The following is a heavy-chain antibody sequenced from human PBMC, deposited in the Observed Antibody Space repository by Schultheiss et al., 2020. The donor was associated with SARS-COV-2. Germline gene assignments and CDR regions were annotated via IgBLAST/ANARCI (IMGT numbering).Heavy chain of an antibody. CDR1: GFTFSSYA. Sequence: GGSLRLSCAASGFTFSSYAMHWVRQAPGKGLEWVAVIWYDGSNKYYADSVKGRFTISRDNSKNTLYLQMNSLRAEDTAVYYCARGSGIWNNWFDPWGQGTLVTVSS. D-gene: IGHD3-3*01. CDR2: IWYDGSNK. J-gene: IGHJ5*02. V-gene: IGHV3-33*08. CDR3: ARGSGIWNNWFDP.